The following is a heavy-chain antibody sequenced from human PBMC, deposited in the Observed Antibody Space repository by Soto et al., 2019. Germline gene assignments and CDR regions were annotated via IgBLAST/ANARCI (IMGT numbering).Heavy chain of an antibody. J-gene: IGHJ4*02. D-gene: IGHD6-13*01. CDR1: GGSISSSNR. CDR2: IYHSGST. Sequence: SETLSLTCAVSGGSISSSNRWSLGRQPPEKGLWWIGIIYHSGSTNYTPSLKSRVTISVDKSKNQLSLKLSSVTAADTAVYYCAGIIAAAGTIFDYWGQGTLVTVSS. V-gene: IGHV4-4*02. CDR3: AGIIAAAGTIFDY.